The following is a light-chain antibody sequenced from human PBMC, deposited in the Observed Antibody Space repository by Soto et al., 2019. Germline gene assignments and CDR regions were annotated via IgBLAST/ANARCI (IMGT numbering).Light chain of an antibody. CDR1: QSFRGL. CDR2: DAY. J-gene: IGKJ5*01. V-gene: IGKV3-11*01. Sequence: EIVLTQSPGTLSLSPGERATLSCRASQSFRGLLAWYQQKPGQAPRLLIYDAYNRATGIPPRFSGSGSGTDFTLTISSLEPEDSAVYCCQQRHMWPITFGQGTRLEI. CDR3: QQRHMWPIT.